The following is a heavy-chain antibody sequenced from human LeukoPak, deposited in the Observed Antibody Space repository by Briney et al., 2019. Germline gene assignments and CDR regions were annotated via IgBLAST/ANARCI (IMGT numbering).Heavy chain of an antibody. CDR2: IWYDGSNK. CDR1: GFTFSSYG. Sequence: GRSLRLSCAASGFTFSSYGMHWVRQAPGKGLEWVAVIWYDGSNKYYADSVKGRFTISRDNSKNTLYLQMNSLRAEDTAVYYCARGGHNYYGMDVWGQGTTVTVSS. J-gene: IGHJ6*02. D-gene: IGHD1-26*01. CDR3: ARGGHNYYGMDV. V-gene: IGHV3-33*01.